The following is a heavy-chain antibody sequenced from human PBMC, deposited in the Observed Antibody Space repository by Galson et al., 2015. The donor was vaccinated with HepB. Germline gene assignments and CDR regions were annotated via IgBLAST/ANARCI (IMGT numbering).Heavy chain of an antibody. CDR2: IYWDDDK. CDR3: ARILRGIEEGGMDV. Sequence: PALVKPTQTLTLTCTFSGFSLSTSGVNVGWIRQPPGKGLEWLALIYWDDDKRYSPSLKSRLTITKDTSKNQVVLTMTNVDPVDTATYYCARILRGIEEGGMDVWGQGTTVTVSS. CDR1: GFSLSTSGVN. V-gene: IGHV2-5*02. D-gene: IGHD6-13*01. J-gene: IGHJ6*02.